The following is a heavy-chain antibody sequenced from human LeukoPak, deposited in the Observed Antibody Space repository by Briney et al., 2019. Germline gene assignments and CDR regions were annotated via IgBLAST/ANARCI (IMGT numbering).Heavy chain of an antibody. CDR3: ARLVGGTTGATDY. D-gene: IGHD1-26*01. J-gene: IGHJ4*02. V-gene: IGHV3-33*01. CDR1: GFTFCYYA. CDR2: IWFDGSNQ. Sequence: GGSLRLSCAASGFTFCYYAMQWVRQAPGKGLAWVALIWFDGSNQYYDDSVKGRFTISRDNSKDTVFLQMNGLTVDDTGVYYCARLVGGTTGATDYWGQGSLVSVS.